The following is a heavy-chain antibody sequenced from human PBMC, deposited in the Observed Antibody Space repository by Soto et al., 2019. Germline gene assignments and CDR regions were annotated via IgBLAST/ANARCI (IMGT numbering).Heavy chain of an antibody. Sequence: AESLSLTCTVSGSSISCYYWTWIRQPPGKGLEWVGHIYYSGSTNYNPSLKSRRTVSVDTSKNQFSLKLSSVTAADSVVYYSARGERYGSLDWFGPWGQGTLVTVSS. D-gene: IGHD1-26*01. CDR2: IYYSGST. V-gene: IGHV4-59*01. CDR3: ARGERYGSLDWFGP. CDR1: GSSISCYY. J-gene: IGHJ5*02.